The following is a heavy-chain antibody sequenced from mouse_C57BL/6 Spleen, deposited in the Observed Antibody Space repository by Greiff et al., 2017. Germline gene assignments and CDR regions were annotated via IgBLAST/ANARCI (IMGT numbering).Heavy chain of an antibody. J-gene: IGHJ2*01. CDR2: INYDGSST. CDR1: GFTFSDYY. Sequence: EVKLVESEGGLVQPGSSMKLSCTASGFTFSDYYMAWVRQVPEKGLEWVANINYDGSSTYYLDSLKSRFIISRDNAKNILYLQMSSLKSEDTATYYCARVTTVFDYWGQTTTLTVSS. D-gene: IGHD1-1*01. CDR3: ARVTTVFDY. V-gene: IGHV5-16*01.